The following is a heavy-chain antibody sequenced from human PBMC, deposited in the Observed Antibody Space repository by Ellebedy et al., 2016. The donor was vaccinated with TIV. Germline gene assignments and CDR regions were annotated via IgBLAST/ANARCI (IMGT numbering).Heavy chain of an antibody. Sequence: GGSLRLSCVASRFSFSTYGMHWVRQAPGKGLEWVAFKRFDGRMEYNGDSVKGRFIISRDVSKNTLFLQMNRLRAEDTAMYYCTRETNSPPGAVAGTGFDCWGQGTQVIVSP. CDR2: KRFDGRME. J-gene: IGHJ4*02. D-gene: IGHD6-19*01. CDR1: RFSFSTYG. V-gene: IGHV3-30*02. CDR3: TRETNSPPGAVAGTGFDC.